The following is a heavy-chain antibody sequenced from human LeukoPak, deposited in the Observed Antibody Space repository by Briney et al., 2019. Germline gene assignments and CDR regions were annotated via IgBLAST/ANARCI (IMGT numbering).Heavy chain of an antibody. V-gene: IGHV3-7*01. Sequence: GGSLRLSCEASGFTFNNYWMSWFRQAPGKGLEWVANIKQDESEKNYVDSVKGRFTISRDNVKNSLYLQMNSLRAEATAVYYCAELGITMIGGVWGKGTTVTISS. CDR2: IKQDESEK. CDR1: GFTFNNYW. CDR3: AELGITMIGGV. D-gene: IGHD3-10*02. J-gene: IGHJ6*04.